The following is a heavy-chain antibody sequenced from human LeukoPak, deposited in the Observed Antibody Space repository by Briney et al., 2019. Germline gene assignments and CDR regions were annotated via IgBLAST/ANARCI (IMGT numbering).Heavy chain of an antibody. CDR3: ARGLERGNKLWFGEFNNWFDP. V-gene: IGHV7-4-1*02. D-gene: IGHD3-10*01. J-gene: IGHJ5*02. CDR1: GYTFTSYA. Sequence: GASVKASCKASGYTFTSYAMNWVRQAPGQGLEWMGWINTNTGNPTYAQGFTGRFVFSLDTSVSTAYLQISSLKAEDTAVYYCARGLERGNKLWFGEFNNWFDPWGQGTLVTVSS. CDR2: INTNTGNP.